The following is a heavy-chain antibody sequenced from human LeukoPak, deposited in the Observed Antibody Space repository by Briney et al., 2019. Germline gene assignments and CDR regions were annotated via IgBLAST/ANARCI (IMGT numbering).Heavy chain of an antibody. J-gene: IGHJ4*02. CDR2: ISSSGSTI. CDR1: GFTFSDYY. V-gene: IGHV3-11*01. CDR3: ARGRTAMVYDY. D-gene: IGHD5-18*01. Sequence: GGSLRLSCAASGFTFSDYYMSWIRQAAGKGREWVSYISSSGSTIYYADSVKGRFTISRDNAKNSLYLQMNSLRAEDTAVYYCARGRTAMVYDYWGQGTLVTVSS.